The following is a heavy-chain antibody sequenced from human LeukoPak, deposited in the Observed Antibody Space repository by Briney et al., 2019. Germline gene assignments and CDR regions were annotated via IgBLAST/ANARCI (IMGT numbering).Heavy chain of an antibody. CDR1: GGSISSYY. Sequence: SETLSLTCTVSGGSISSYYWSWIRQPPGKGLEWIGYIYYSGSTEYNPSLKSRVTISVDTSKNQFSLKLSSVTAADTAVYYCANGHQRDGYTYFDYWGQGTLVTVSS. CDR3: ANGHQRDGYTYFDY. CDR2: IYYSGST. V-gene: IGHV4-59*01. D-gene: IGHD5-24*01. J-gene: IGHJ4*02.